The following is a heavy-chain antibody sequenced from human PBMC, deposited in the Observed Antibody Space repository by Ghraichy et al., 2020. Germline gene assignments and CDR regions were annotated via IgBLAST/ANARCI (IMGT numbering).Heavy chain of an antibody. Sequence: SETLSLTCAVYGGSFSGFFWNWVRQPPGKGLEWIGETNHRGSITNNPSLKSRVTISEDTSKNQFSLTLTSVTAADTAVYYCARSEVPAGRGHRYVDPWGQGTLVTVSS. J-gene: IGHJ5*02. V-gene: IGHV4-34*01. CDR1: GGSFSGFF. CDR3: ARSEVPAGRGHRYVDP. CDR2: TNHRGSI. D-gene: IGHD6-19*01.